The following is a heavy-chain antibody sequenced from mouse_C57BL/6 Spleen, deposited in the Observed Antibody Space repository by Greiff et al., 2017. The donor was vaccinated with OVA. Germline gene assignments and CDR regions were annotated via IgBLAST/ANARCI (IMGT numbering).Heavy chain of an antibody. CDR2: IYPGSGST. D-gene: IGHD3-1*01. Sequence: QVQLKQPGAELVKPGASVKMSCKASGYTFTSYWITWVKQRPGQGLEWIGDIYPGSGSTNYNEKFKSKATLTVDTSSSTAYMQLSSLTSEDSAVYYCARSRDGYFDVWGTGTTVTVSS. CDR1: GYTFTSYW. CDR3: ARSRDGYFDV. V-gene: IGHV1-55*01. J-gene: IGHJ1*03.